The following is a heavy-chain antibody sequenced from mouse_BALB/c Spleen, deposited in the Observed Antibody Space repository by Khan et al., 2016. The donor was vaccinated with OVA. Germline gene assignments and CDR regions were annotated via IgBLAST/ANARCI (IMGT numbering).Heavy chain of an antibody. CDR2: ISSGGSYT. CDR1: GFTFSSYG. J-gene: IGHJ4*01. CDR3: TRQTPALHVMDY. V-gene: IGHV5-6*01. Sequence: EVELVESGGDLVKPGGSLKLSCTASGFTFSSYGMSWVRQTPDKRLEWVATISSGGSYTYYPDSVKGRFTISTDNAKNTLYLQMTSLKSEDTAMYSCTRQTPALHVMDYWGQGTSVTVSS.